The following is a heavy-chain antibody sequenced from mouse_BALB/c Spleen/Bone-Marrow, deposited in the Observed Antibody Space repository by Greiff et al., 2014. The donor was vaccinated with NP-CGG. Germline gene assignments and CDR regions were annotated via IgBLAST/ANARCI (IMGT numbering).Heavy chain of an antibody. V-gene: IGHV1S135*01. Sequence: VQLKESGPELVKPGASVKVSCKASGYVFTSYNMYWVKQSHGKSLEWIGYIEPYNGGTSYNQKFKGKATLTVDKSSSTAYMYLNSLTSEDSAAYYCASGNWAYWGQGTLVTVSA. D-gene: IGHD2-1*01. CDR2: IEPYNGGT. CDR1: GYVFTSYN. J-gene: IGHJ3*01. CDR3: ASGNWAY.